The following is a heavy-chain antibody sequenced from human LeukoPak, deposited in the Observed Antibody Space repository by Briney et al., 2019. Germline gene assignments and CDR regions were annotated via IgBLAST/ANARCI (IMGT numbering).Heavy chain of an antibody. CDR3: ARRVGYCNSNGGPPFDY. CDR2: IYYNGNT. V-gene: IGHV4-30-4*01. CDR1: GGWVGDYY. D-gene: IGHD2/OR15-2a*01. J-gene: IGHJ4*02. Sequence: RTSETLSLTCTVSGGWVGDYYWSWIRQPPGKGLEWIGYIYYNGNTFYTPSLKSRVTISFDASKNQFSLKLTSVTAADTAVYYCARRVGYCNSNGGPPFDYWGQGTLLTVSS.